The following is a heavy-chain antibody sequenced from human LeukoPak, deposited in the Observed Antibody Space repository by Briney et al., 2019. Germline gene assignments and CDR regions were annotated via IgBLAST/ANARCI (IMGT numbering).Heavy chain of an antibody. J-gene: IGHJ5*02. CDR2: MYHSGDT. CDR3: ARSKAHLSTSWYGNWFDP. V-gene: IGHV4-38-2*02. D-gene: IGHD2-2*01. CDR1: GYSISSGYY. Sequence: PSETLSLTCTVSGYSISSGYYWGWIRQPPGQGLEWIGSMYHSGDTYYNPSLKSRVTISVDTSKNQLSLKLISVTAADTAVYYCARSKAHLSTSWYGNWFDPWGQGTLVTVSS.